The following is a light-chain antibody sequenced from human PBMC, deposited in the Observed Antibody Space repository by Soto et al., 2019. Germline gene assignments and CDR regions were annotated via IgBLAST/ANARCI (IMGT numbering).Light chain of an antibody. CDR1: SSDVGDYNY. V-gene: IGLV2-8*01. J-gene: IGLJ2*01. CDR2: EVT. CDR3: SSYAGRNNVI. Sequence: QSALTQPPSASGSPGQSVTISCTGTSSDVGDYNYVSWYQQHPGKAPKLMIYEVTTRPSGVPDRFSGSKSGNTASLTVSGLRAEDEADYFCSSYAGRNNVIFGGGTQLTVL.